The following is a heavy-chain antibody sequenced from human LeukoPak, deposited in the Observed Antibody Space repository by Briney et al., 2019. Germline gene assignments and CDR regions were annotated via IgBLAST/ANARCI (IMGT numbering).Heavy chain of an antibody. CDR1: GFTFSSHA. D-gene: IGHD6-19*01. V-gene: IGHV3-23*01. Sequence: PGGSLRLSCAASGFTFSSHALHWVRQAPGKGLEWVSAISGSGGSTYYADSVKGRFTISRDNSKNTLYLQMNSLRAEDTAVYYCAKDGSSGRRSYYYYYMDVWGKGTTVTVSS. J-gene: IGHJ6*03. CDR3: AKDGSSGRRSYYYYYMDV. CDR2: ISGSGGST.